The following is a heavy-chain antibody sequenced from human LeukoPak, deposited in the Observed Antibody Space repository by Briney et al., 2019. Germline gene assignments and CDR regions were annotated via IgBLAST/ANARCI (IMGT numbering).Heavy chain of an antibody. V-gene: IGHV1-69*13. CDR1: GGSFISYA. Sequence: SVKVSCKASGGSFISYAISWVRQAPGQGLEWMGGIIPIFGTANYAQKFQGRVKITADESTGTAYMELSSLRSEDTAVYYCARTTCGGDCYSGWFDPWGQGTLVTVSS. D-gene: IGHD2-21*02. CDR2: IIPIFGTA. CDR3: ARTTCGGDCYSGWFDP. J-gene: IGHJ5*02.